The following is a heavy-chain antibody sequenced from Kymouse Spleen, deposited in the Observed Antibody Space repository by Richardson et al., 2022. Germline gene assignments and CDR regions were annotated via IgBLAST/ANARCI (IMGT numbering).Heavy chain of an antibody. J-gene: IGHJ3*02. V-gene: IGHV3-15*01. Sequence: EVQLVESGGGLVKPGGSLRLSCAASGFTFSNAWMSWVRQAPGKGLEWVGRIKSKTDGGTTDYAAPVKGRFTISRDDSKNTLYLQMNSLKTEDTAVYYCTSHVTYYYGSGSYSIDAFDIWGQGTMVTVSS. CDR2: IKSKTDGGTT. CDR1: GFTFSNAW. CDR3: TSHVTYYYGSGSYSIDAFDI. D-gene: IGHD3-10*01.